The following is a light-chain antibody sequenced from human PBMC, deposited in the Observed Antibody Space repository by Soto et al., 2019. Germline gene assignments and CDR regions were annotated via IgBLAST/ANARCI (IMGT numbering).Light chain of an antibody. CDR2: DAS. V-gene: IGKV3-11*01. CDR1: QSVSSY. CDR3: QQRSNWPYT. Sequence: EIVLTQSPATLSLSPGERATLSCRASQSVSSYLAWYQHKPGQAPRLLIDDASNRATGIPARFSGSGSGTDFTLTNSSLEPEDFAVYYCQQRSNWPYTFGQGTKLEIK. J-gene: IGKJ2*01.